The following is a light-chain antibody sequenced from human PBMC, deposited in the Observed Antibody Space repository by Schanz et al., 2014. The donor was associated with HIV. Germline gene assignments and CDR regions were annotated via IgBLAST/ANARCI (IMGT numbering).Light chain of an antibody. CDR1: QSVSSSY. V-gene: IGKV3-20*01. J-gene: IGKJ1*01. Sequence: EVLLTQSPAPLSVSPGESATLSCRASQSVSSSYLAWYQQKPGQAPRLLIYGASSRATGIPDRFSGSGSGTDFTLTISRLEPEDFAVYYCQQYGSSPQWTFGQGTKVEIK. CDR2: GAS. CDR3: QQYGSSPQWT.